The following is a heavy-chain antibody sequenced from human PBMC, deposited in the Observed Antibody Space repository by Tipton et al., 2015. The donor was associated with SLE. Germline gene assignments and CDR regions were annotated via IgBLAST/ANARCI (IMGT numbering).Heavy chain of an antibody. V-gene: IGHV3-23*01. CDR3: AKRAYHYDSSGYYSHFDY. CDR1: GFTFSSYA. D-gene: IGHD3-22*01. CDR2: ISGSGGST. J-gene: IGHJ4*02. Sequence: SLRLSCAASGFTFSSYAMSWVRQAPGKGLEWVSAISGSGGSTYYADSVKGRFTISRDNSKNTLYLQMNSLRAEDTAVYYCAKRAYHYDSSGYYSHFDYWGQGTLVTVSS.